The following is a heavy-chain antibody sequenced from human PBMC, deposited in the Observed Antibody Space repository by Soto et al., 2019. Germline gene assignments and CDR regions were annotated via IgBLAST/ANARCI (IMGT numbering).Heavy chain of an antibody. Sequence: GAYLRPSYEASGFTVRSYALNWVRQAPGPGLEWVSGISASTYYADSVKGRFTISRDTSKNTLYLQMHSLRAEDTAIYFCAIRMSSTRWYYLDYWGQGTLVTVSS. CDR1: GFTVRSYA. V-gene: IGHV3-23*01. J-gene: IGHJ4*02. CDR2: ISAST. CDR3: AIRMSSTRWYYLDY. D-gene: IGHD6-13*01.